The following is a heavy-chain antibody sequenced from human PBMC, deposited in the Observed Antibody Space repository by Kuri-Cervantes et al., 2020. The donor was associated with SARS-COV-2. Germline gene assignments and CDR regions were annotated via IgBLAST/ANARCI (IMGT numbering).Heavy chain of an antibody. D-gene: IGHD3-10*01. Sequence: GESLKIXCAAPGFTFSSYWMHWVRQAXGKGLVWVSRINSDGSSTSYADSVKGRFTISRNNAKNTLYLQXNSLRAEDTAXXYCARDPGXXDAFDIWGQGTMVTVSS. CDR3: ARDPGXXDAFDI. J-gene: IGHJ3*02. CDR1: GFTFSSYW. CDR2: INSDGSST. V-gene: IGHV3-74*01.